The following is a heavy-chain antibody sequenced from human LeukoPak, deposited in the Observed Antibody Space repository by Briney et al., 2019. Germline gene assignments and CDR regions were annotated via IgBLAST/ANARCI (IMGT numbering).Heavy chain of an antibody. CDR3: ARDLAYSRLDY. J-gene: IGHJ4*02. CDR2: INPDGNKK. Sequence: ETLSLTCAVSGGSISSGSYSWSWIRQPPGKGLEWVASINPDGNKKYSADSVKGRFTISRDNAENSLYLQMNSLRVEDTAFYYCARDLAYSRLDYWGQGMLVTVSS. D-gene: IGHD5-18*01. V-gene: IGHV3-7*01. CDR1: GGSISSGSYS.